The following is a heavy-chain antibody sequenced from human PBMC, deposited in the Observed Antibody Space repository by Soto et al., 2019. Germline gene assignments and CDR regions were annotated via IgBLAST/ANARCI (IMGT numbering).Heavy chain of an antibody. CDR3: SRGNGTYLHYGLDV. D-gene: IGHD1-26*01. CDR2: VRSKALNYAT. Sequence: EVQLVESGGGLVQPGGSLKLSCAASGFTFSGSAMHWVRQASGKGLEWVGRVRSKALNYATVYAASVKGRFTISRDDSKNTAYLQMNSLKTEDTAVYYCSRGNGTYLHYGLDVWGQGTTVTVSS. V-gene: IGHV3-73*01. CDR1: GFTFSGSA. J-gene: IGHJ6*02.